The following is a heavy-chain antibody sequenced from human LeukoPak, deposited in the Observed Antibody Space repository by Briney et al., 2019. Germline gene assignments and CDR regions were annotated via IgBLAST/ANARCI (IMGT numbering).Heavy chain of an antibody. CDR1: GFTFSSYW. Sequence: GGSLRLSCAASGFTFSSYWMSWVRQAPGKGLEWVANIKQDGSEKYYVDSVKGRFTISRDNAKNSLYLQMNSLRAEDTAVYYCARDGSIRYFDSTYGMDVWGQGTTVTVSS. CDR3: ARDGSIRYFDSTYGMDV. D-gene: IGHD3-9*01. CDR2: IKQDGSEK. J-gene: IGHJ6*02. V-gene: IGHV3-7*01.